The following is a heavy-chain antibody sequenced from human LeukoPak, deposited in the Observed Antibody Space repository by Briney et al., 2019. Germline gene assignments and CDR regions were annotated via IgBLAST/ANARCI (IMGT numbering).Heavy chain of an antibody. Sequence: GGSLRLSCVASGFTFSNYWLTWVRQAPGKGLECVANIKQDGSEKSYVDSVKGRFTISRDNTKNSVYLQMNSLRVEDTAVYYCARDHVGGRYYYMDVWGKGTTVTVSS. V-gene: IGHV3-7*01. CDR1: GFTFSNYW. CDR3: ARDHVGGRYYYMDV. D-gene: IGHD3-16*01. CDR2: IKQDGSEK. J-gene: IGHJ6*03.